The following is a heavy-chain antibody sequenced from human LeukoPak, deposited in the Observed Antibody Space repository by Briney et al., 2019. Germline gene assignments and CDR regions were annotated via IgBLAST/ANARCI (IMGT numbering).Heavy chain of an antibody. Sequence: GSLRISLAGSWFTFSNAWVSWVRQAPGEGVEVGGQNKSKTDGGTTDYAAPVKGRFTISRDDSKNTLYLQMNSLKTEDTAVYYCTTDPTFYDSSGKNAFDIWGQGTMVTVSS. D-gene: IGHD3-22*01. CDR3: TTDPTFYDSSGKNAFDI. J-gene: IGHJ3*02. CDR2: NKSKTDGGTT. CDR1: WFTFSNAW. V-gene: IGHV3-15*01.